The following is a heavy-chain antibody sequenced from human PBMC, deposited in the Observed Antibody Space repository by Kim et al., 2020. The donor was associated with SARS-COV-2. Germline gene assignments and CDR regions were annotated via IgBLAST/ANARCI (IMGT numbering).Heavy chain of an antibody. D-gene: IGHD4-17*01. CDR3: ARGNRKETTVTTLVYYGMDV. J-gene: IGHJ6*02. Sequence: RFTISRDNAKNSLYLQMNSLRAEDTAVYYCARGNRKETTVTTLVYYGMDVWGQGTTVTVSS. V-gene: IGHV3-7*04.